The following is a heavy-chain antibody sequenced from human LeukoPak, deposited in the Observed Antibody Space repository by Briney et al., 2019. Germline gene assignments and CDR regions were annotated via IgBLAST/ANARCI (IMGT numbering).Heavy chain of an antibody. CDR1: GFTFSSYG. V-gene: IGHV3-23*01. Sequence: PGGSLRLSCAASGFTFSSYGMSWVRQAPGKGLEWVSAISGSGGSTYYADSVKGRFTITRDNSKNTLYLQMNSLRAEDTAVYYCAKAGVDIVATITPYYYYMDVWGKGTTVTISS. CDR2: ISGSGGST. D-gene: IGHD5-12*01. J-gene: IGHJ6*03. CDR3: AKAGVDIVATITPYYYYMDV.